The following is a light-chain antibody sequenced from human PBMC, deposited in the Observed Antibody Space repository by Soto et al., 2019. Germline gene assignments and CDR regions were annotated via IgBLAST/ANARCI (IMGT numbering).Light chain of an antibody. V-gene: IGLV2-8*01. Sequence: QSVLTQPPSASGSPGQSVTISCTGTSSDVGAYNYVSWYQHHPGNAPKLIISEVNKRPSGVPDRIFGSKSDTTASLTVSGLQADDEGHYYCSSFAGTNSFVFGTGTKVTVL. CDR2: EVN. CDR3: SSFAGTNSFV. J-gene: IGLJ1*01. CDR1: SSDVGAYNY.